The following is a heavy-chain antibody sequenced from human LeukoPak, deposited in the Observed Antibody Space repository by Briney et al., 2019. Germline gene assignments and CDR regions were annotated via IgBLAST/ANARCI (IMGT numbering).Heavy chain of an antibody. CDR3: ARLPYSSNWYYFDY. J-gene: IGHJ4*02. CDR1: GFSVSNGYY. D-gene: IGHD6-13*01. V-gene: IGHV4-38-2*01. CDR2: IYHSGST. Sequence: SETLSLTCAGSGFSVSNGYYWGWIRQPPGKGLELVGGIYHSGSTYYSPSLTSRVTISIDTSKNQFSLKLSSVTAADTAVYYCARLPYSSNWYYFDYWGQGALVTVSS.